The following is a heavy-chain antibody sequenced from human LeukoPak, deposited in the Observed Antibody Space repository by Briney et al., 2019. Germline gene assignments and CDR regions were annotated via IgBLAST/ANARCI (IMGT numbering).Heavy chain of an antibody. CDR3: ARVPGIAVAGSYYYGMDV. D-gene: IGHD6-19*01. CDR2: IYTSGST. J-gene: IGHJ6*02. CDR1: GGSISSYY. Sequence: SETLSLTCTVSGGSISSYYWSWIRQPAGKGLEWIGRIYTSGSTNYNPSLKSRVTMSVDTSKNQFSLKLSSVTAADTAVYYCARVPGIAVAGSYYYGMDVWGQGTTVTVSS. V-gene: IGHV4-4*07.